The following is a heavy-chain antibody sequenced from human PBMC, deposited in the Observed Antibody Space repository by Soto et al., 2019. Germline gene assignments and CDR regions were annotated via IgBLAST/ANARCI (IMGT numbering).Heavy chain of an antibody. V-gene: IGHV4-59*08. CDR2: IYCSGST. D-gene: IGHD4-17*01. Sequence: SETLSLTCTVSGGSISSYYWSWIRQPPGKGLEWIGYIYCSGSTNYNPSLKSRVTISVDTSKNQLSLKLSSVTAVDTAVYYCARRYGYYFDYWGQGTLVTVS. J-gene: IGHJ4*02. CDR1: GGSISSYY. CDR3: ARRYGYYFDY.